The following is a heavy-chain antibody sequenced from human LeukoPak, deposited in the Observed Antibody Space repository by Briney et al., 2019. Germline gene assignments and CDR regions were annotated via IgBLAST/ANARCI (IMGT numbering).Heavy chain of an antibody. D-gene: IGHD1-26*01. Sequence: ASVKVSCKASGYTFTNYGITWMRQAPGQGLEWVGWINTYNGNTNYAQKLQGRVTITTDTSTSTAYMELRSLRSDDTAVFYCARDLVDGVGAPGAYWGQGALVTVSS. CDR1: GYTFTNYG. J-gene: IGHJ4*02. V-gene: IGHV1-18*01. CDR2: INTYNGNT. CDR3: ARDLVDGVGAPGAY.